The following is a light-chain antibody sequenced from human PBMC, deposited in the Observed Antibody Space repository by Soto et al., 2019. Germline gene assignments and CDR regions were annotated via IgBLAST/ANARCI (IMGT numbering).Light chain of an antibody. J-gene: IGKJ3*01. V-gene: IGKV1-16*01. CDR1: EEIADS. CDR2: AAS. Sequence: DTQLTQSPSSLSASVGGRVTITCWASEEIADSVAWFQQRPGKGPKSLMYAASTLQSGVPSRFSGSGSGTYFTLSISDLQAEDSATYYCQQYHTYPCTFCAGTKVEI. CDR3: QQYHTYPCT.